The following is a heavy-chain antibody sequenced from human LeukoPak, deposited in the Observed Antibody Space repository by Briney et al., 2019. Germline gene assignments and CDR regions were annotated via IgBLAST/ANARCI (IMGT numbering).Heavy chain of an antibody. V-gene: IGHV3-23*01. CDR2: ISGSGGST. J-gene: IGHJ6*03. D-gene: IGHD1-7*01. CDR3: AKRRGLELLYYYYMDV. Sequence: GGSLRLSCAASRFTFSSYAMSWVRQAPGKGLEWVSAISGSGGSTYYADSVKGRFTISRDNSKNTLYLQMNSLRAEDTAVYYCAKRRGLELLYYYYMDVWGKGTTVTVSS. CDR1: RFTFSSYA.